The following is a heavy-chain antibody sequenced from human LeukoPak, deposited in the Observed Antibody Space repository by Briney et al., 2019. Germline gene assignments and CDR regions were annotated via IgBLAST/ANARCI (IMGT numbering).Heavy chain of an antibody. CDR3: ATPPTYYDFWSGYPPVDY. CDR1: GFTFSSYA. V-gene: IGHV3-23*01. D-gene: IGHD3-3*01. J-gene: IGHJ4*02. CDR2: ISGSGGST. Sequence: GGSLRLSCAASGFTFSSYAMSWVRQAPGKGLEWVSAISGSGGSTYYADSVKGRFTISRDNSKNTLYLQMTSLRAEDTAVYYCATPPTYYDFWSGYPPVDYWGQGTLVTVSS.